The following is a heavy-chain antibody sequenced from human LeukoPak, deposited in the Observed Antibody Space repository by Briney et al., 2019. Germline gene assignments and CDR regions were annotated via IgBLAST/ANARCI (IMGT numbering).Heavy chain of an antibody. D-gene: IGHD4-17*01. CDR3: ARRHQLPYGDYHQYGMDV. V-gene: IGHV1-18*01. CDR2: ISTYNGNT. CDR1: GYTFTSYG. Sequence: ASVKVSCKASGYTFTSYGISWVRQAPGQGLEWMGWISTYNGNTNYAQKLQGRVTMTTDTSTSTAYMELRSLRSDDTAVYYCARRHQLPYGDYHQYGMDVWGQGTTVTVSS. J-gene: IGHJ6*02.